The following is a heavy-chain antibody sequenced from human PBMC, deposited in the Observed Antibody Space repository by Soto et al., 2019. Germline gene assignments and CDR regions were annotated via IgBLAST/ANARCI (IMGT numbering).Heavy chain of an antibody. V-gene: IGHV3-33*01. CDR2: IWYDGSNK. J-gene: IGHJ4*02. D-gene: IGHD3-22*01. CDR3: ARDGDSSGYYYFDY. Sequence: PGGSLRLSCAASGFTFSSYGMHWVRQAPGKGLEWVAVIWYDGSNKYYADSVKGRFTISRDNSKNTLYLQMNSLRAEDTAVYYCARDGDSSGYYYFDYWGQGTLVTVSS. CDR1: GFTFSSYG.